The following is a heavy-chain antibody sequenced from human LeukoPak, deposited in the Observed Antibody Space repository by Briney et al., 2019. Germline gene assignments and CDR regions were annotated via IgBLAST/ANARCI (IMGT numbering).Heavy chain of an antibody. J-gene: IGHJ4*02. Sequence: GSLRLSCAASGFTFNNYAMDWVRQAPGKGLEWVAAVTGPADTTYYADSVKGRFTISRDSFKDTVYLQMNRLGAEDTALYYCAKGAAIDHWGQGTLVTVSS. D-gene: IGHD5-24*01. CDR1: GFTFNNYA. CDR2: VTGPADTT. CDR3: AKGAAIDH. V-gene: IGHV3-23*01.